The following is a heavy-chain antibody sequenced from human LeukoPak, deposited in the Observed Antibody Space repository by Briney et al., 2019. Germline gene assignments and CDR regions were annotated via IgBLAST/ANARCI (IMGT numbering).Heavy chain of an antibody. D-gene: IGHD4-17*01. J-gene: IGHJ4*02. CDR2: INHSGSA. CDR3: ARGQGTVTTH. V-gene: IGHV4-34*01. Sequence: SETLSLTCAVSGGSFSAYYWTWLRQPPGKGLEWIGEINHSGSANYNPSLKSRVTISLDTSKNQFSLKLSSVTAADTAVYYCARGQGTVTTHWGQGTLVTVSS. CDR1: GGSFSAYY.